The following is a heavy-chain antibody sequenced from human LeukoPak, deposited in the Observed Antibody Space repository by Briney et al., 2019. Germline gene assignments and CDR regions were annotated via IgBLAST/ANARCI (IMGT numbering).Heavy chain of an antibody. J-gene: IGHJ4*02. CDR2: INPSAVST. Sequence: ASVKVSFKASGGTFSSYAISWLRQAPGQGLEWMGIINPSAVSTNYAQKFLGRVTMTRDTSTSTVYMELSSLRSEDTAVYYCARGVGTYQTYFDYWGQGTLVTVSS. CDR3: ARGVGTYQTYFDY. V-gene: IGHV1-46*01. CDR1: GGTFSSYA. D-gene: IGHD1-14*01.